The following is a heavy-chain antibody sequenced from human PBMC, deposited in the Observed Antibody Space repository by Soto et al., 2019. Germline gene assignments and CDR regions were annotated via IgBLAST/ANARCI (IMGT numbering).Heavy chain of an antibody. V-gene: IGHV4-39*01. CDR2: IYYSGST. J-gene: IGHJ5*02. Sequence: QLQLQESGPGLVKPSETLSLTCTVSGGSISSSSFHWGWIRQPPGKGLEWIGSIYYSGSTYYSTSLKSRVTKSVDTSKNQFSLKLSSVTAADTAVYYCARRERAAGTDWWFDPWGQGTLVTVSS. CDR1: GGSISSSSFH. CDR3: ARRERAAGTDWWFDP. D-gene: IGHD6-13*01.